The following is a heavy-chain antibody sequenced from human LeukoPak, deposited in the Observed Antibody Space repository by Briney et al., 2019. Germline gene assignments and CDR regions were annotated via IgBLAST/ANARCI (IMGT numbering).Heavy chain of an antibody. CDR1: GGSISSGGYY. CDR2: IYYSGST. Sequence: PSETLSLTCTVSGGSISSGGYYWSWIRQHPGKGLEWIGYIYYSGSTYYNPSLKSRVTISVDTSKNQFSLKLSSVTAADTAVYYCAREIGDSYGYGCIDYWGQGTLVTVSS. CDR3: AREIGDSYGYGCIDY. J-gene: IGHJ4*02. V-gene: IGHV4-31*03. D-gene: IGHD5-18*01.